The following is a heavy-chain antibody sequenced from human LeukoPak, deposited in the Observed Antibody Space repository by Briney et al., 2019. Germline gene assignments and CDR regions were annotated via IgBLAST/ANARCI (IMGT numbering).Heavy chain of an antibody. CDR3: ARVDYYSSGSHFDY. Sequence: SETLSLTCTVSGGTFSSYYWNWIRQPPGKGLEWIGYIYYSGTTNYNPSLYNPSLKSRVNISVDTSKNQFSLKLSSVTAADTAVYYCARVDYYSSGSHFDYWGQGTQVTVSS. D-gene: IGHD3-10*01. V-gene: IGHV4-59*01. CDR1: GGTFSSYY. J-gene: IGHJ4*02. CDR2: IYYSGTT.